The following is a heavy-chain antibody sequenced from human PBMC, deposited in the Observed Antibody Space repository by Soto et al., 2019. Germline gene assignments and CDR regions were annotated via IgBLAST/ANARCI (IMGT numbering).Heavy chain of an antibody. J-gene: IGHJ3*02. CDR3: ARGTQPPDIVLMVYAHDAFDI. Sequence: QVQLVQSGAEVKKPGSSVKVSCKASGGTFSSYNISWVRQAPGQGLEWMGRIIPILGIANYAQKFQGRVTITADKSTSTAYMELSSLRSEDTAVYYCARGTQPPDIVLMVYAHDAFDIWGQGTMVTISS. CDR2: IIPILGIA. D-gene: IGHD2-8*01. V-gene: IGHV1-69*02. CDR1: GGTFSSYN.